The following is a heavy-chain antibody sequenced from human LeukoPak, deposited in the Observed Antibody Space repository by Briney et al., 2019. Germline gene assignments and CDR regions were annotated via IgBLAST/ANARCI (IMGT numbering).Heavy chain of an antibody. V-gene: IGHV1-8*01. Sequence: GASVKVSCKTSGYPFSNYDINWVRQATGQGLEWMGWINPHSGKTGYAQKFQGRVTMTRDTSISTSYMELSRLRSDDTAVYYCARAWLRLNPYFDYWGQGTLVTVSS. CDR3: ARAWLRLNPYFDY. CDR2: INPHSGKT. D-gene: IGHD5-12*01. J-gene: IGHJ4*02. CDR1: GYPFSNYD.